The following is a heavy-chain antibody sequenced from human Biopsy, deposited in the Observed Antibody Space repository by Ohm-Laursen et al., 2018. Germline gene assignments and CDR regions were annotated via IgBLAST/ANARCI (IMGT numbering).Heavy chain of an antibody. V-gene: IGHV3-21*01. Sequence: SLRLSCTASVFSVSSYDINWVRQAPGKGLEWFSYISETSSHIYDADSVRGRFTVARDIAKNSLYLQLNSLRVEDTAVYYCARDSSRRAREGGMDVWGQGTTVTVSS. CDR3: ARDSSRRAREGGMDV. J-gene: IGHJ6*02. CDR1: VFSVSSYD. CDR2: ISETSSHI. D-gene: IGHD6-6*01.